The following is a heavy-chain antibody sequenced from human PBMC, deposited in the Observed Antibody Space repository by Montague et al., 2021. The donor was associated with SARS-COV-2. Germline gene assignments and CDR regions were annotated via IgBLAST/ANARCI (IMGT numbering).Heavy chain of an antibody. V-gene: IGHV2-5*01. CDR3: AHRLSIEVLIGAESDAFDV. D-gene: IGHD2-15*01. J-gene: IGHJ3*01. CDR2: ISWNDIE. CDR1: GFSLATRGMA. Sequence: PALVKPTQTLTLTCTFSGFSLATRGMAVGWVRQPPGKGLEWLALISWNDIERYSLSLRSRLTITKDPSKNQVVLTLANMGPVDTATYYCAHRLSIEVLIGAESDAFDVWGPGTRVTVSS.